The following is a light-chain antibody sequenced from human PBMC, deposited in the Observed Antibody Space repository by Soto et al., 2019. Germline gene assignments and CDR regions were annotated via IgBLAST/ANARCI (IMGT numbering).Light chain of an antibody. CDR3: QQRYTTTLG. Sequence: DIQMTQSPSSLSASLGDRVTSTCRSCQSISTYLNWYQKKPGQDPNIMIFTASTLPSGVPSRFSGSGSGTDFNLTLSSLQTEDCATYECQQRYTTTLGFGGGTKVDIK. CDR1: QSISTY. V-gene: IGKV1-39*01. CDR2: TAS. J-gene: IGKJ4*01.